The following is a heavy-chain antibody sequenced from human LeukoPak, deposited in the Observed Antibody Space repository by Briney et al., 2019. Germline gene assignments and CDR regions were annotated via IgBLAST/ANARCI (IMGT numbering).Heavy chain of an antibody. V-gene: IGHV3-72*01. J-gene: IGHJ4*02. CDR2: IRNKASSYTT. CDR3: TRVDTSYYYDY. D-gene: IGHD3-22*01. CDR1: GFTISDHY. Sequence: PGGSLRLSCAASGFTISDHYMDWVRQAPGKGLEWVGRIRNKASSYTTIYAASVKGRFTIARDDSKNSLYLQMNSLKTEDTAVYYCTRVDTSYYYDYWGQGTLVTVSS.